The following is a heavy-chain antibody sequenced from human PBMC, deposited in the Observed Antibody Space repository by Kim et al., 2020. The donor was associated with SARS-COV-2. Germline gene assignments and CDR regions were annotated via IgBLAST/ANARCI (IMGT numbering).Heavy chain of an antibody. V-gene: IGHV3-21*01. J-gene: IGHJ4*02. CDR1: GFTFSSYS. Sequence: GGSLRLSCAASGFTFSSYSMNWVRQAPGKGLEWVSSISSSSSYIYYADSVKGRFTISRDNAKNSLYLQMNSLRAEDTAVYYCARIQLWSRIGTFDYWGQGTLVTVSS. D-gene: IGHD5-18*01. CDR3: ARIQLWSRIGTFDY. CDR2: ISSSSSYI.